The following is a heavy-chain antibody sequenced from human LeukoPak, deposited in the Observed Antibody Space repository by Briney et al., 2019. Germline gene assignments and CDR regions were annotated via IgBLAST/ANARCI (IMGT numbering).Heavy chain of an antibody. J-gene: IGHJ2*01. D-gene: IGHD7-27*01. V-gene: IGHV4-59*01. CDR1: GGSISNYY. Sequence: SETLSLTCAVSGGSISNYYCGWIRQPPGKGLEWLGSIHYSGYTNYNPSLKSRVTISVDTSKNQFSLNLSSVTAADTAVYYCARHWGSDWYFDLWGRGTLVTVSS. CDR3: ARHWGSDWYFDL. CDR2: IHYSGYT.